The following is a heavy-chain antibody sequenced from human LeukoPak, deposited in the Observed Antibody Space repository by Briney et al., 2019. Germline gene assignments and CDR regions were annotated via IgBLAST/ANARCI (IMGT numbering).Heavy chain of an antibody. CDR2: INPNSGGT. V-gene: IGHV1-2*02. D-gene: IGHD6-6*01. CDR1: GYTFTSYG. CDR3: ARGAMLYIAARPFDY. Sequence: ASVKVSCKASGYTFTSYGISWVRQAPGQGLEWMGWINPNSGGTNYAQKFQGRVTMTRDTSISTAYMELSGLRSDDTTVYYCARGAMLYIAARPFDYWGQGTLVTVSS. J-gene: IGHJ4*02.